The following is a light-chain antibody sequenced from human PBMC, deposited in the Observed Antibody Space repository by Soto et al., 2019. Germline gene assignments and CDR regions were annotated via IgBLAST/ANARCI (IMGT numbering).Light chain of an antibody. V-gene: IGKV1-33*01. Sequence: DIQMTQSPSSLSASVGDRVTITCQASQDIRKYLNWYQQKPGRAPKLLIYGASNLETGVPSRFIGSGYATDFTFTISSLQPEDIATYYCQHYDNLPPFTFGPGTKVAIK. CDR1: QDIRKY. J-gene: IGKJ3*01. CDR2: GAS. CDR3: QHYDNLPPFT.